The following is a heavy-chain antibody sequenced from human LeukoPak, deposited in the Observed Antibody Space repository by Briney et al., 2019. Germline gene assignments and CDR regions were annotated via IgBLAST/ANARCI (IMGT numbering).Heavy chain of an antibody. J-gene: IGHJ4*02. Sequence: ASVTLSCTASGYTFTSYDINWVRQSTGQGLEWRRWMNPNSGNTGYAQKFQGRVTMTRNTSISTAYMELSSLRAEDTAVYYCARRDYSGYHPDDYWGQRTLVTVSS. V-gene: IGHV1-8*01. CDR1: GYTFTSYD. D-gene: IGHD5-12*01. CDR2: MNPNSGNT. CDR3: ARRDYSGYHPDDY.